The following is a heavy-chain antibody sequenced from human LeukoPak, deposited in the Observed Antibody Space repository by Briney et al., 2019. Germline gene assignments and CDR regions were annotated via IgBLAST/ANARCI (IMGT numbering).Heavy chain of an antibody. CDR1: GFIFSSYS. CDR2: ISSSSSTI. D-gene: IGHD6-19*01. V-gene: IGHV3-48*04. J-gene: IGHJ5*02. Sequence: GGSLRLSCAVSGFIFSSYSMNWVRQAPGKGLEWVSYISSSSSTIYYADSVKGRFTISRDNAKNSLYLRMNNLRTEDTAVYYCARGRDSSGWYYNWFDPWGQGTLVTVSS. CDR3: ARGRDSSGWYYNWFDP.